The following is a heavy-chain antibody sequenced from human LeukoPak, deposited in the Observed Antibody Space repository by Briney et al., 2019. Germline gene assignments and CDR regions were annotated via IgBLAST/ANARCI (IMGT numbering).Heavy chain of an antibody. CDR2: ISYDGSNT. D-gene: IGHD2-2*01. CDR3: ARAQYAGLYNYYGMDV. CDR1: GLMFSSYG. J-gene: IGHJ6*02. V-gene: IGHV3-33*01. Sequence: GGSLRLSCAASGLMFSSYGMHWVRQAPGKGLEWLAVISYDGSNTYYADPVKGRFTISRDNSKNTLYLQMNSLGVEDRAVYYCARAQYAGLYNYYGMDVWGQGTTVTVSS.